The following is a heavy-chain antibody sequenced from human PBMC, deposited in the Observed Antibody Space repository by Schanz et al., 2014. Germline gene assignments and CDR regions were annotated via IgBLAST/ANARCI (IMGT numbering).Heavy chain of an antibody. J-gene: IGHJ4*01. CDR3: AREQIMAAAGLVDY. V-gene: IGHV3-23*01. CDR1: GFTFNSYA. D-gene: IGHD6-13*01. CDR2: LSGSGCST. Sequence: DVQLLESGGGLVQPGGSLRLSCAASGFTFNSYAMTWVRQAPGKGLEWVSALSGSGCSTYYADSVKGRFTISRDNAKNSLYLQMNSLRAEDTAVFYCAREQIMAAAGLVDYWGHGTLXTVSS.